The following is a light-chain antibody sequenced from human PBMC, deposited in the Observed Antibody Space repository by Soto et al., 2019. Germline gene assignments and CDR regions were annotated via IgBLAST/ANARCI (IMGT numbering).Light chain of an antibody. CDR3: QQYSSYWT. J-gene: IGKJ1*01. CDR2: DAS. CDR1: QSISSW. V-gene: IGKV1-5*01. Sequence: DIQLTQSPSTRSASVGDRVTITCRASQSISSWLAWYQQKPGKAPKFLIYDASNLESGVPSRFSGSGSGTEFTLTISSLQPDDFATYYCQQYSSYWTCGQGTKVDIK.